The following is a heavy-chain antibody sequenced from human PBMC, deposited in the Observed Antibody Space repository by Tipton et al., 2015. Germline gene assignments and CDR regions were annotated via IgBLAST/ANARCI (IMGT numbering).Heavy chain of an antibody. CDR3: ARLRETYGSDSDNWFDP. CDR1: GVSNSSGANY. V-gene: IGHV4-61*08. CDR2: IYYSGST. J-gene: IGHJ5*02. Sequence: TLSLTCTVSGVSNSSGANYWNWIRQPPGKGLEWIGNIYYSGSTKYNPSLKSRVTISVDTSKNQFSLKLSSVTAADTAVYYCARLRETYGSDSDNWFDPWGQGTLVTVSS. D-gene: IGHD3-10*01.